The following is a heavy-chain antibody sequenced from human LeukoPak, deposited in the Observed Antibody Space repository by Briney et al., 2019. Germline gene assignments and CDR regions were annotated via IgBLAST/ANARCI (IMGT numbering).Heavy chain of an antibody. V-gene: IGHV1-3*03. CDR2: INAGNGNT. D-gene: IGHD1-26*01. Sequence: ASVKVSCKASGYTFTSYDINWVRQATGQGLEWMGWINAGNGNTKYSQEFQGRVTITRDTSASTAYMELSSLRSEDMAVYYCARAGSYVDYWGQGTLVTVSS. CDR3: ARAGSYVDY. J-gene: IGHJ4*02. CDR1: GYTFTSYD.